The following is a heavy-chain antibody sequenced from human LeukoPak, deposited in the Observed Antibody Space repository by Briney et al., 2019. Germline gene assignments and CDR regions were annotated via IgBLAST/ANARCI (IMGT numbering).Heavy chain of an antibody. V-gene: IGHV4-59*01. J-gene: IGHJ4*02. CDR2: IYYSGST. CDR1: GGSISGYY. CDR3: ARDPSYYGSGSYLDY. D-gene: IGHD3-10*01. Sequence: SETLSLTCTVSGGSISGYYWSWIRQPPGKGLEWIGYIYYSGSTNYNPSLKSRVTMSVDTSKNQFSLKLTSVTAADTAVYYCARDPSYYGSGSYLDYWGQGTLVTVSS.